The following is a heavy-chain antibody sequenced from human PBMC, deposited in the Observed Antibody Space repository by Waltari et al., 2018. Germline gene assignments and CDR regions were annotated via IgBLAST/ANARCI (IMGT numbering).Heavy chain of an antibody. CDR3: AREGSLYSSTGGWIGP. Sequence: QVHLQESGPGLVKPSETLSLTWTVSNGSLNNHYWSWIRQPPGKRMEWMGWINQITVNTNYIPSLESRVIISSDISKNQFSLKLTSVTAADTAIYYCAREGSLYSSTGGWIGPWGQGMLVTVSS. D-gene: IGHD2-2*01. CDR2: INQITVNT. J-gene: IGHJ5*01. V-gene: IGHV4-59*11. CDR1: NGSLNNHY.